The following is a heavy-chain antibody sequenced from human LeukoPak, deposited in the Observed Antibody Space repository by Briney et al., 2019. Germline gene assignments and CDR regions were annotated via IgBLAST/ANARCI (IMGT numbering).Heavy chain of an antibody. V-gene: IGHV1-8*01. CDR3: ARNLWFGEPIDY. D-gene: IGHD3-10*01. CDR1: GYTFTSYD. CDR2: MNPNSGNT. J-gene: IGHJ4*02. Sequence: ASVKVSCKASGYTFTSYDINWVRQAPGQGLEWMGWMNPNSGNTVYAQKFQGRVTMTRNTSISTAYMELSSLRSEDTAVYYCARNLWFGEPIDYWGQGTLVTVSS.